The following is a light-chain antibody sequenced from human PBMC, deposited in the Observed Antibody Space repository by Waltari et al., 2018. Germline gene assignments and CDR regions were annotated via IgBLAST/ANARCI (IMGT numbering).Light chain of an antibody. CDR3: QQYNNWPLT. Sequence: EIVVTQSPATLSVSLGERATLSCRASQSVRSDFAWYRQKPGQAPRLLIYGASTRATGVSASFSGSGSGTEFTLTITSLQSEDSAVYFCQQYNNWPLTFGGGTKVEIK. J-gene: IGKJ4*01. CDR1: QSVRSD. CDR2: GAS. V-gene: IGKV3-15*01.